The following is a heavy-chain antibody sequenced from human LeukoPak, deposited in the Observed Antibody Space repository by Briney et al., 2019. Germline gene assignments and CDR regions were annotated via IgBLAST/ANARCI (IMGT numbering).Heavy chain of an antibody. CDR2: FDLEDGET. V-gene: IGHV1-24*01. Sequence: ASVKVSCKVSGYTLTELSMHWVRQAPGKGLEWMGGFDLEDGETIYAQKFQGRVTMTEDTSTDTAYMELSSLRSEDTAVYYCATRPPLGYCSGGSCYRFDYWGQGTLVTVSS. CDR1: GYTLTELS. D-gene: IGHD2-15*01. CDR3: ATRPPLGYCSGGSCYRFDY. J-gene: IGHJ4*02.